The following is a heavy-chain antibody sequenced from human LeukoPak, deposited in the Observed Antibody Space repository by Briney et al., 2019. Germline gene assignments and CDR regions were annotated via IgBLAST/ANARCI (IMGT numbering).Heavy chain of an antibody. V-gene: IGHV3-13*01. Sequence: PGGSLRLPCAASGFTFNNYEMHWVRQTAGKGLEWVSAVGIAGDTFYAGSVKGRFSISGDNAESSLFLQMNSLRAGDTAVYYCAREGRMGTADAFDVWGQGTMVTVFS. D-gene: IGHD1-14*01. CDR3: AREGRMGTADAFDV. CDR2: VGIAGDT. CDR1: GFTFNNYE. J-gene: IGHJ3*01.